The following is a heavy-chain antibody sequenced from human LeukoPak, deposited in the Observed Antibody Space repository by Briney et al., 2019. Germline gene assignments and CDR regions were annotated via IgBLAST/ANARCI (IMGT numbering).Heavy chain of an antibody. CDR1: GFTFSSYG. CDR2: IRYDGSNK. J-gene: IGHJ4*02. Sequence: GGSLRLSCAVSGFTFSSYGMHWVRQAPGKGLEWVAFIRYDGSNKYYADSVKGRFTISRDNSKNTLYLQMNSLRVEDTAVYYCAKDFGIYDTTTDYWGQGTLVTVSS. V-gene: IGHV3-30*02. D-gene: IGHD2/OR15-2a*01. CDR3: AKDFGIYDTTTDY.